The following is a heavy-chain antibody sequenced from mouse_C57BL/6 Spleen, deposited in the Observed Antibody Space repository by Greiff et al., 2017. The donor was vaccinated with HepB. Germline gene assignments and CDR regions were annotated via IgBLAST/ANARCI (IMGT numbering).Heavy chain of an antibody. CDR2: INSDGGST. Sequence: EVQVVESGGGLVQPGESLKLSCESNEYEFPSHDMSWVRKTPEKRLELVAAINSDGGSTYYPDTMERRFIISRDNTKKTLYLQMSSLRSEDTALYYCARQSTTVVAPNYAMDYWGQGTSVTVSS. J-gene: IGHJ4*01. V-gene: IGHV5-2*01. CDR1: EYEFPSHD. D-gene: IGHD1-1*01. CDR3: ARQSTTVVAPNYAMDY.